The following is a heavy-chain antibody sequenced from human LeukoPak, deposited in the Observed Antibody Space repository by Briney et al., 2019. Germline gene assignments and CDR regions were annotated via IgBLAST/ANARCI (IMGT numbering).Heavy chain of an antibody. D-gene: IGHD5-12*01. CDR1: GYTLTELS. V-gene: IGHV1-24*01. CDR2: FDPEDGET. CDR3: ATVRSGISGYVTAFDI. Sequence: RASVKVSCKVSGYTLTELSMHWVRQAPGKGLEWMGGFDPEDGETIYAQKFQGRVTMTEDTSTDTAYMELSSLRSEDTAVYYCATVRSGISGYVTAFDIWGQGTMVTVSS. J-gene: IGHJ3*02.